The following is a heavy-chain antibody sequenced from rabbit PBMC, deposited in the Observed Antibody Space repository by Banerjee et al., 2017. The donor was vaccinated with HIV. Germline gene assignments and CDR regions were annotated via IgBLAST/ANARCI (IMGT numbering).Heavy chain of an antibody. Sequence: QEQLVGSGGGLVKPEGSLTLTCTASGFDFSSDAMRWVRQAPGKGPEWIGCIWTGSGSTYYASWAKGRFTISKTSSTTVTLQMTSLTAADTATYFCARDLAGVIGWNFGLWGQGTLVTVS. D-gene: IGHD4-1*01. J-gene: IGHJ3*01. CDR2: IWTGSGST. V-gene: IGHV1S45*01. CDR1: GFDFSSDA. CDR3: ARDLAGVIGWNFGL.